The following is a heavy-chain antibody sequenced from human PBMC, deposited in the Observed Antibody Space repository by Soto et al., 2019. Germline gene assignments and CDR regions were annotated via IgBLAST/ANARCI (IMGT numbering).Heavy chain of an antibody. V-gene: IGHV1-69*13. CDR3: ASNGYSGYETGFDY. CDR2: IIPIFGTA. Sequence: SVKVSCKASGGTFSSDAISWVRQAPGQGLEWMGGIIPIFGTANYAQKFQGRVTITADDSTSTAYMELSSLRSEDTAVYYCASNGYSGYETGFDYWGQGTLVTVSS. J-gene: IGHJ4*02. CDR1: GGTFSSDA. D-gene: IGHD5-12*01.